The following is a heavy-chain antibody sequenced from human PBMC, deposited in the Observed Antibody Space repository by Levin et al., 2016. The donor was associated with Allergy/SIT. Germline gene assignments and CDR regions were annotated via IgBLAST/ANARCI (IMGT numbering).Heavy chain of an antibody. V-gene: IGHV3-21*01. Sequence: GESLKISCAASGFTFSSYSMNWVRQAPGKGLEWVSSISSSSSYIYYADSVKGRFTISRDNSKNTLYLQMNSLRAEDTAVYYCARGTYRDYGGGYFDYWGQGTLVTVSS. CDR3: ARGTYRDYGGGYFDY. D-gene: IGHD4-23*01. J-gene: IGHJ4*02. CDR2: ISSSSSYI. CDR1: GFTFSSYS.